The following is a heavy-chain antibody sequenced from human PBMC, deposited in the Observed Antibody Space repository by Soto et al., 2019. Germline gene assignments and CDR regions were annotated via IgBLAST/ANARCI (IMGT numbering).Heavy chain of an antibody. CDR2: ISAYNGNT. CDR1: GYTFTSYG. Sequence: ASVKVSCKASGYTFTSYGISWVRQAPGQGLEWMGWISAYNGNTNYAQKLQGRVTMTTDTSTSTAYMELRSLRSDDTAVYYCARDHGVYCSSTSCSKGRAFDIWGQGTMVTVS. V-gene: IGHV1-18*04. CDR3: ARDHGVYCSSTSCSKGRAFDI. J-gene: IGHJ3*02. D-gene: IGHD2-2*01.